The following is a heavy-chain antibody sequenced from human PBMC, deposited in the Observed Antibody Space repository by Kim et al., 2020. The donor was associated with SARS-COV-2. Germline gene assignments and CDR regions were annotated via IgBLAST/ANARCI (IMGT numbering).Heavy chain of an antibody. Sequence: SETLSLTCAVYGGSFSGYYWSWIRQPPGKGLEWIGEINHSGSTNYNPSLKSRVTISVDTSKNQFSLKLSSVTAADTAVYYCARGLGKTYGMDVWGQGTTVTVSS. CDR1: GGSFSGYY. CDR2: INHSGST. V-gene: IGHV4-34*01. CDR3: ARGLGKTYGMDV. J-gene: IGHJ6*02.